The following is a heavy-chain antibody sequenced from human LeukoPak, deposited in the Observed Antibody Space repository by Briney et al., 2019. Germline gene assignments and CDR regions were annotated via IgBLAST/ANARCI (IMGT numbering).Heavy chain of an antibody. J-gene: IGHJ4*02. CDR3: ARIRGLDY. Sequence: GGSLRLSCAASGFTFNNFWMNWVRQSPGKGLEWVASIKQDGSGKYYVDSVKGRFTISRDNAKNSLYLQMNSLRAEDTAVYYCARIRGLDYWGQGTLVTVSS. CDR2: IKQDGSGK. V-gene: IGHV3-7*05. CDR1: GFTFNNFW. D-gene: IGHD3-10*01.